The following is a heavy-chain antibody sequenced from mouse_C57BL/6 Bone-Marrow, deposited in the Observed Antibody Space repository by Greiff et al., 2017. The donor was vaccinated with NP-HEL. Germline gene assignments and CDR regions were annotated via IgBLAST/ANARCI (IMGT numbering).Heavy chain of an antibody. J-gene: IGHJ2*01. D-gene: IGHD1-1*01. CDR2: ILPGSGST. Sequence: VNVVESGAELMKPGASVKLSCKATGYTFTGYWIEWVKQRPGHGLEWIGEILPGSGSTNYNEKFKGKATFTADTSSNTAYMQLSSLTTEDSAIYYCASGFYYGSSSYFDYWGQGTTLTVSS. V-gene: IGHV1-9*01. CDR1: GYTFTGYW. CDR3: ASGFYYGSSSYFDY.